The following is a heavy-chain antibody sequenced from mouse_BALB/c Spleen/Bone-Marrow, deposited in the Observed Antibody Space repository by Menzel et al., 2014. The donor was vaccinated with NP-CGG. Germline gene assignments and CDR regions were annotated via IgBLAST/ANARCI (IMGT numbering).Heavy chain of an antibody. D-gene: IGHD2-1*01. CDR1: GYTFTSYW. Sequence: QVQLQQPGAELARPGASVKLSCKASGYTFTSYWMQRVKQRPGRGLEWIGAIYPGDGDTRYTQKFRGKATLTADKSSNTAYMQLSSLTSEDSAVYFCASPYGNYDAMDYWGQGTSVTVSS. J-gene: IGHJ4*01. CDR3: ASPYGNYDAMDY. V-gene: IGHV1-87*01. CDR2: IYPGDGDT.